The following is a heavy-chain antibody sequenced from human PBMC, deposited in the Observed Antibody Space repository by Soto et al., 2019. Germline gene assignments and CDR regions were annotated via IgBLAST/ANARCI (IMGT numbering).Heavy chain of an antibody. CDR1: GYTLTELS. V-gene: IGHV1-24*01. Sequence: EASVKVSCKVSGYTLTELSMHWVRQAPGKGLEWMGGFDPEDGETIYAQKFQGRVTMTEDTSTDTAYMELSSLRSEDTAVYYCATVFSEYSSSWFRFDPCGQGTLVTVPS. J-gene: IGHJ5*02. D-gene: IGHD6-13*01. CDR3: ATVFSEYSSSWFRFDP. CDR2: FDPEDGET.